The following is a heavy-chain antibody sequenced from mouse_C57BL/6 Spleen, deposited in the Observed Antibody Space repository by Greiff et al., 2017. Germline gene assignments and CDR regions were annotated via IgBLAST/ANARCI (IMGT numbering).Heavy chain of an antibody. D-gene: IGHD4-1*01. Sequence: EVKLMESGPELVKPGASVQIPCKASGYTFTDYNMDWVKQSHGKSLEWIGDINPNNGGTIYNQKFKGKATLTVDKSSSTAYMELRSLTSEDTAVYYCARRSWDWYFDVWGTGTTVTVSS. CDR3: ARRSWDWYFDV. V-gene: IGHV1-18*01. CDR2: INPNNGGT. J-gene: IGHJ1*03. CDR1: GYTFTDYN.